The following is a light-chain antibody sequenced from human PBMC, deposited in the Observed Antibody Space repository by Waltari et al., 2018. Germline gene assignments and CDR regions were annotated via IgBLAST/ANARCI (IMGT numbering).Light chain of an antibody. CDR2: SKN. CDR1: NSNIGSNT. V-gene: IGLV1-44*01. CDR3: SSWGGSLAGVG. J-gene: IGLJ2*01. Sequence: QSVLTQPPSAYGTPGQRVTISCSGSNSNIGSNTVNWYQQRPGTAPKLLLYSKNQRPPGVPDLFAGSKSGTSASLAISGVQSEDEAHYYWSSWGGSLAGVGFGGGTKLTVL.